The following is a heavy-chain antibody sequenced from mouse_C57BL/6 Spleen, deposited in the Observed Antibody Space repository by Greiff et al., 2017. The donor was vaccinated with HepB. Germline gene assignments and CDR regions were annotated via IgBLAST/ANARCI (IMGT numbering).Heavy chain of an antibody. J-gene: IGHJ2*01. D-gene: IGHD3-2*02. CDR3: TTAGQLRSYYFDY. Sequence: EVQLQESGAELVRPGASVKLSCTASGFNIKDDYMHWVKQRPEQGLEWIGWIDPENGDTEYASKFQGKATITADTSSNTAYLQLSSLTSEDTAVYYCTTAGQLRSYYFDYWGQGTTLTVSS. CDR1: GFNIKDDY. V-gene: IGHV14-4*01. CDR2: IDPENGDT.